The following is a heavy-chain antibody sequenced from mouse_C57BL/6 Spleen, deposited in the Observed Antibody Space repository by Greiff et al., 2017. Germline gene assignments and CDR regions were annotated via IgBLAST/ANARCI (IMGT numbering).Heavy chain of an antibody. CDR2: INPNNGVT. J-gene: IGHJ4*01. CDR1: GYTFTNYN. V-gene: IGHV1-18*01. Sequence: VQLQQSGPELVKPGASVKIPCKASGYTFTNYNMDWVKQSHGKSLEWIGDINPNNGVTIYNQKFKGNATLTVDTSSSTAYMELRSLTSEDSAVYYCARELMAGSSYVGYAMDYWGQGTSVTVSS. CDR3: ARELMAGSSYVGYAMDY. D-gene: IGHD1-1*01.